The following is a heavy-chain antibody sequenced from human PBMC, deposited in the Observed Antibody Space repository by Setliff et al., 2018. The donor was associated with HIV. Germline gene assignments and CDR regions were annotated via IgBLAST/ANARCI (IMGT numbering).Heavy chain of an antibody. J-gene: IGHJ5*02. CDR1: GGPFTNHG. Sequence: SETLSLTCAAYGGPFTNHGWNWIRQSPGKGLEWIGEIDNRGGYNYNPSFNSRVTISVDTSRNQFSLNLNSVTAADTAVYYCARLGEYDFWSGPLGCFDPWGQGTLVTVPQ. V-gene: IGHV4-34*01. CDR2: IDNRGGY. D-gene: IGHD3-3*01. CDR3: ARLGEYDFWSGPLGCFDP.